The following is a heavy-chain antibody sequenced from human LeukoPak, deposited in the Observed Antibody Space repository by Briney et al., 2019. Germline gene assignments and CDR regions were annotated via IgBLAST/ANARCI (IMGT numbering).Heavy chain of an antibody. D-gene: IGHD2-2*01. Sequence: SETLSLTCTVSDGSISGYYWTWIRQPAGKGLEWIGRIYTSDNTIYNPSLRSRVTMSVDTSKNQFSLKLSSVTAADTAVYYCARGFVPAGMARYHYMTSGAKGPRSPSR. V-gene: IGHV4-4*07. CDR3: ARGFVPAGMARYHYMTS. J-gene: IGHJ6*03. CDR1: DGSISGYY. CDR2: IYTSDNT.